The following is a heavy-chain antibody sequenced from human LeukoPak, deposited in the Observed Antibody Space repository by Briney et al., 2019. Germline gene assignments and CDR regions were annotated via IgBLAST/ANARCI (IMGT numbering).Heavy chain of an antibody. CDR3: ARDDYQRGCSGGSCYGAFDI. V-gene: IGHV3-33*01. CDR1: GFTFSSYG. CDR2: IWYDGSNK. J-gene: IGHJ3*02. D-gene: IGHD2-15*01. Sequence: GGSLRLSCAASGFTFSSYGMHWVRQAPGKALEWVAVIWYDGSNKYYADSVKGRFTISRDNSKNTLYLQMNSLRAEDTAVYYCARDDYQRGCSGGSCYGAFDIWGQGTMVTVSS.